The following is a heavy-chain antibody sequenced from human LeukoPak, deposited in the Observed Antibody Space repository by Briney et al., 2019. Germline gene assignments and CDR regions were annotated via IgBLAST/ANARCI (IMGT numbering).Heavy chain of an antibody. CDR3: ARVISVNWFDP. Sequence: SETLSLTCTVSGGSTSSYYWSWIRQPPGKGLEWIGYIYYSGSTNYNPSLKSRVTISVDTSKNQFSLKLSSVTAADTAVYYCARVISVNWFDPWGQGTLVTVSS. CDR2: IYYSGST. J-gene: IGHJ5*02. V-gene: IGHV4-59*01. CDR1: GGSTSSYY.